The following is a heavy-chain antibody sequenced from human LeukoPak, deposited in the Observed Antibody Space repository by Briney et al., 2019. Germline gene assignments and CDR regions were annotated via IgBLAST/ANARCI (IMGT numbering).Heavy chain of an antibody. V-gene: IGHV2-70*11. CDR3: ARIKPGGGQWLVRGEYYYYYMDV. J-gene: IGHJ6*03. CDR1: GFSLSTSGMC. D-gene: IGHD6-19*01. Sequence: SGPALVKPTQTLTLTCTFSGFSLSTSGMCVSWIRQPPGKALEWLARIDWDDDKYYSTSLKTRLTISKDTSKNQVVLTMTNMDPVDTATYYCARIKPGGGQWLVRGEYYYYYMDVWGKGTTVTISS. CDR2: IDWDDDK.